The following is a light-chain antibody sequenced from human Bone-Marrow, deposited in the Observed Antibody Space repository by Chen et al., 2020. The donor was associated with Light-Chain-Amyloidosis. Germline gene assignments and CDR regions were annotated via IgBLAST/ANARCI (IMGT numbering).Light chain of an antibody. Sequence: QSALTQPASVSGSPGQSITISCTGTSSDVGGYTYVSWYQQHPGKAPKLIIYERSNRPSGVSDRFSGSKSAHTASLTISGLQAEDEADYSCSSWTSSNTLVFGGGTKLTVL. J-gene: IGLJ3*02. CDR1: SSDVGGYTY. CDR2: ERS. CDR3: SSWTSSNTLV. V-gene: IGLV2-14*01.